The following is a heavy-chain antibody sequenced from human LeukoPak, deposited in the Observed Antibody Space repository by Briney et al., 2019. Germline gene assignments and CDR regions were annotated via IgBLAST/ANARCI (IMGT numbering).Heavy chain of an antibody. V-gene: IGHV3-23*01. CDR1: GFTFDDYG. D-gene: IGHD6-13*01. CDR2: ISGSGGST. J-gene: IGHJ4*02. Sequence: GGSLRLSCAASGFTFDDYGMSWVRQAPGKGLEWVSAISGSGGSTYYADSVKGRFTISRDNSKNTLYLQMNSLRAEDTAVYYCAKTPWGSSWGYFDYWGQGTLVTVSS. CDR3: AKTPWGSSWGYFDY.